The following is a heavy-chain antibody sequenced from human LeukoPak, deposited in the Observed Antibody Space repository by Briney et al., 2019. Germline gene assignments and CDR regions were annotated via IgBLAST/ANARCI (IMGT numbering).Heavy chain of an antibody. V-gene: IGHV3-23*01. CDR3: AKDAWWGIELLWFGELFSY. CDR1: GFTFSSYG. CDR2: ISGSGGST. J-gene: IGHJ4*02. D-gene: IGHD3-10*01. Sequence: PGGSLRLSCAASGFTFSSYGMSWVRQAPRKGLEWVSAISGSGGSTYYADSVNGRFTISRDNSKNTLYLQMNSLRAEDTAVYYCAKDAWWGIELLWFGELFSYWGQGTLVTVSS.